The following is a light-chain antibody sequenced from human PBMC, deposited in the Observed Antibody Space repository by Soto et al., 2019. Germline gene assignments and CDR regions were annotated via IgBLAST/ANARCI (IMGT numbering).Light chain of an antibody. CDR3: HQYGSSPWT. CDR2: GAS. Sequence: IVLTQSPGTLSLSPGERVTLSCRASQSVSSIYLAWYQQKPGQAPRLLIYGASSRATGIPDRFSGSGSGTDFTLTISRLEPEDFAVYYCHQYGSSPWTFGQGTKV. V-gene: IGKV3-20*01. CDR1: QSVSSIY. J-gene: IGKJ1*01.